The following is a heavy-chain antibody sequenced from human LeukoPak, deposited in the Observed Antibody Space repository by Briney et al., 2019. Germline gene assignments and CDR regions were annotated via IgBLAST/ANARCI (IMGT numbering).Heavy chain of an antibody. Sequence: GGSLRLSCAASGFTFSSYSMNWVRQAPGKGLEWVSSISSSSSYIYYADSVKGRFTISRDNAKNSLYLQMNSLRTEDTAFYYCVKAPSYDFGDYDYLDYWGQGTLVTVSS. CDR1: GFTFSSYS. J-gene: IGHJ4*02. CDR2: ISSSSSYI. V-gene: IGHV3-21*04. CDR3: VKAPSYDFGDYDYLDY. D-gene: IGHD4-17*01.